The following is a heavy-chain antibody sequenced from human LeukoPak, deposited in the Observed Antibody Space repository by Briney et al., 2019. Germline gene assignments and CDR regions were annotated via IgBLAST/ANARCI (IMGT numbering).Heavy chain of an antibody. V-gene: IGHV4-31*03. Sequence: SQTLSLTCTVSGGSISSGGNYWSWIRQHPGKGLEWIGYIYYSGSTYYNPSLKSRVTISVDTSKNQFSLKLSSVTAADTAVYYCARQGCSGGSCYSEFYFDYWGQGTLVTVSS. D-gene: IGHD2-15*01. CDR3: ARQGCSGGSCYSEFYFDY. CDR1: GGSISSGGNY. J-gene: IGHJ4*02. CDR2: IYYSGST.